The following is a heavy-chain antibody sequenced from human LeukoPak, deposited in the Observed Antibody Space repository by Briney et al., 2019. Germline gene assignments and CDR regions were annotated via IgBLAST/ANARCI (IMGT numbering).Heavy chain of an antibody. Sequence: GGSLRLSCAGSGYTFDDYGMRGVRQAPGKGLEWVAGINWNGGSTGYAASVQGRCRISRDNAKNALYLEMNSLRAEDTAFYYCVRLGRDGYTYGAAYWGQGTLVTVSS. CDR2: INWNGGST. CDR1: GYTFDDYG. J-gene: IGHJ1*01. D-gene: IGHD5-24*01. CDR3: VRLGRDGYTYGAAY. V-gene: IGHV3-20*04.